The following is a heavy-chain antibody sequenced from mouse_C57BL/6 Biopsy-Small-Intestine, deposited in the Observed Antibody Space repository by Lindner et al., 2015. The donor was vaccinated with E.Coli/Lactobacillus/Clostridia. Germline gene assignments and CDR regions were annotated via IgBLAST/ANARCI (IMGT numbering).Heavy chain of an antibody. Sequence: VQLQESGPELVKPGASVKIPCKASGYTFTDYNMDWVKQSHGKSLEWIGDINPNNGGTIYNQKFKGKATLTVDKSSSIAYMELRSLTSEDTAVYYCARGGASYYSNFDYWGQGTTLTVSS. CDR1: GYTFTDYN. CDR2: INPNNGGT. D-gene: IGHD2-5*01. V-gene: IGHV1-18*01. CDR3: ARGGASYYSNFDY. J-gene: IGHJ2*01.